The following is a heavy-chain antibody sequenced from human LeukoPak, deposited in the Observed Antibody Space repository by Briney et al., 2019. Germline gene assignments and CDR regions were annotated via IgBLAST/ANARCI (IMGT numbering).Heavy chain of an antibody. CDR2: ISYDGSNK. CDR3: TYIGY. J-gene: IGHJ4*02. D-gene: IGHD1-1*01. V-gene: IGHV3-30*03. Sequence: GGSLRLSCAASGFTFSSYGMHWVRQAPGKGLEWVAVISYDGSNKYYADSVKGRFTISRDNSKNTLYLQMNSLRAEDTAVYHCTYIGYWGQGTLVTVSS. CDR1: GFTFSSYG.